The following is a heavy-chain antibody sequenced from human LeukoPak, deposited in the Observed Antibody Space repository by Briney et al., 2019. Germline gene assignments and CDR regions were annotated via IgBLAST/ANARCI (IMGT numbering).Heavy chain of an antibody. Sequence: SETLSLTCTVSGGSISSYYWSWIRQPPGKGLEWIGYIYYSGSTNYNPSLKSRVTISIDTSKNQFSLKLSSVTAADTAVYYCARVGRAGGYDPYFDYWGQGTLVTVSS. CDR3: ARVGRAGGYDPYFDY. CDR2: IYYSGST. J-gene: IGHJ4*02. D-gene: IGHD5-12*01. V-gene: IGHV4-59*01. CDR1: GGSISSYY.